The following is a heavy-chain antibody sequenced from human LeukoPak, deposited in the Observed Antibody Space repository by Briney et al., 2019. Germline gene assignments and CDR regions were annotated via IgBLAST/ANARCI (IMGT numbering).Heavy chain of an antibody. D-gene: IGHD6-13*01. CDR2: INDGGST. CDR1: GGSFTKHQ. J-gene: IGHJ4*02. Sequence: SETLSLTCAVYGGSFTKHQWSWIRQPPGKGLEWIGAINDGGSTNYNPSLKSRVTISVDTSKNQFSLRLSSMTAADTAVYYCARYSSSFYYFDYWGQGTLVTVSS. CDR3: ARYSSSFYYFDY. V-gene: IGHV4-34*01.